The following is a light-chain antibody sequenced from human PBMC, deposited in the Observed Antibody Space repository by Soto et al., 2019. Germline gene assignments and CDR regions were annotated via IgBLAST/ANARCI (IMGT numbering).Light chain of an antibody. CDR1: SSDVGGYNY. J-gene: IGLJ2*01. Sequence: QSALTQPRSVSGSPGQSVTISCTGTSSDVGGYNYVSWYQQHPGKAPKLMIYDVSKRPSGVPDRFSDSKSGNTASLTISGLQAEDEADYYCCSYAGSRVFGGGTKLTVL. CDR2: DVS. V-gene: IGLV2-11*01. CDR3: CSYAGSRV.